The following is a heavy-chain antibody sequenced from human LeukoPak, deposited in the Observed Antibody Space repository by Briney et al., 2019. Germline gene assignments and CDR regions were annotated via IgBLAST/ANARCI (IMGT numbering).Heavy chain of an antibody. CDR1: GFTFSSFD. V-gene: IGHV3-30*02. D-gene: IGHD1-14*01. CDR2: IRSDGSTK. J-gene: IGHJ6*03. Sequence: GGSLRLSCAASGFTFSSFDMHWVRQAPGKGLEWVSFIRSDGSTKYYADSVKGRFTISRDNSKNTLDLQMNSLRPEDTAVYYCARAYNAFPRLMDVWGKGTTVTVSS. CDR3: ARAYNAFPRLMDV.